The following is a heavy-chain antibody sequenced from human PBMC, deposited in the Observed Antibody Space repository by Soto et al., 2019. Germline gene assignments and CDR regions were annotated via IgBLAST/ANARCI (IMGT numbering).Heavy chain of an antibody. Sequence: QVQLVQSGAEVKKPGASVKVSCKASGYTFPIYGTSGARQAPGHGFEWMEWISAYNGNTNYAQKLKGRVTMTTDASTSTAYMELRSLRSDDTAVYYCARDRGLLYAKGNYYGMDVWGQETTVTVSS. CDR2: ISAYNGNT. J-gene: IGHJ6*01. CDR1: GYTFPIYG. CDR3: ARDRGLLYAKGNYYGMDV. V-gene: IGHV1-18*04. D-gene: IGHD2-2*01.